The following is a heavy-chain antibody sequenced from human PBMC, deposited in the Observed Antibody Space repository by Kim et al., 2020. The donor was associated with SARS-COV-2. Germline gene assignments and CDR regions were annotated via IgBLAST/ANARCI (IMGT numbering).Heavy chain of an antibody. J-gene: IGHJ4*01. V-gene: IGHV6-1*01. CDR3: ATSQSGGWAYSFDY. Sequence: AVSVKSRITINPDTSKNQFSLQRNSVTPEDTAVYYCATSQSGGWAYSFDYWGHGTLVTVST. D-gene: IGHD6-19*01.